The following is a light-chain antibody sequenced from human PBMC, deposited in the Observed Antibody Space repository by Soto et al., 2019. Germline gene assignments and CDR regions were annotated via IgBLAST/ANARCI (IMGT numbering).Light chain of an antibody. Sequence: SYELTQPPSVSVSPGQTARITCSGDALPKQYAYWYQQKPGQAPVLVIYKDSERPSGIPERFSGSSSGTTVTLTISGVQAENEVDYYCQPAESSVTYVVFGGGTKLTAL. V-gene: IGLV3-25*03. J-gene: IGLJ2*01. CDR3: QPAESSVTYVV. CDR1: ALPKQY. CDR2: KDS.